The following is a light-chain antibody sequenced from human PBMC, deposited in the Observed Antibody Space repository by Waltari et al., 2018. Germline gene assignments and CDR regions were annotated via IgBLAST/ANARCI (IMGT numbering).Light chain of an antibody. CDR2: GNS. CDR1: SSNTGAGYD. Sequence: QSVLTQPPSVSGAPGQRVTISCTGSSSNTGAGYDVHWYQQLPGTAPKLLIYGNSNRPSGVPDRFSGSKSGTSASLAITGLQAEDGADYYCQSYDSSLSGWVFGGGTKLTVL. CDR3: QSYDSSLSGWV. J-gene: IGLJ3*02. V-gene: IGLV1-40*01.